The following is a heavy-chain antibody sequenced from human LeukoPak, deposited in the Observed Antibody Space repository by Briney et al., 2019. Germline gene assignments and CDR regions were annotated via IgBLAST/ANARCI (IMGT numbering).Heavy chain of an antibody. Sequence: GGSLRLSCGASGFTFSSYWMTWVRQAPGKGLEWVANIKQDGSEIYYVDSVKGRFTISRDNAKNLLYLQMNSLRAEDTAVYYCAREGSIVGALDVWGKGTTVTVSS. CDR1: GFTFSSYW. D-gene: IGHD1-26*01. V-gene: IGHV3-7*01. CDR2: IKQDGSEI. J-gene: IGHJ6*04. CDR3: AREGSIVGALDV.